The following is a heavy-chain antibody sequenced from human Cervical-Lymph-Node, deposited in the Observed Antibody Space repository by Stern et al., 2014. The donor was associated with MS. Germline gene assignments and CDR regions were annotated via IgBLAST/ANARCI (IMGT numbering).Heavy chain of an antibody. Sequence: QLQESGPGLVKPSETLSLTCTISGGPVSSGIFSWTWIRQPPGKGLEWIGYISNSGSTNYNPSLKSRVTISVDTSKNQFSLKLSSVTAADTAVYYCARQSSGGYRWGQGTLVTVSS. CDR2: ISNSGST. CDR1: GGPVSSGIFS. D-gene: IGHD5-18*01. V-gene: IGHV4-61*01. J-gene: IGHJ4*02. CDR3: ARQSSGGYR.